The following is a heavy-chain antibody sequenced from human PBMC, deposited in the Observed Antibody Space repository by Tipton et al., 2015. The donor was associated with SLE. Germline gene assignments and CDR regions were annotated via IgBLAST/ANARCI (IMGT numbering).Heavy chain of an antibody. CDR1: GGSISSGSYS. CDR2: IFYSGST. J-gene: IGHJ4*02. CDR3: ARQSYYDSSGYKRVFDY. D-gene: IGHD3-22*01. V-gene: IGHV4-39*01. Sequence: TLSLTCTVSGGSISSGSYSWGWIRQPPGKGLEWIGSIFYSGSTSYNPSLKSRVTISVDTSKNQFSLKLSTVTAADTAVYYCARQSYYDSSGYKRVFDYWGQGTLVTVSS.